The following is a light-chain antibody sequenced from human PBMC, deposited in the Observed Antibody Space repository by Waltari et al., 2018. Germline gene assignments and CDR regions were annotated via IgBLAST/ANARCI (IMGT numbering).Light chain of an antibody. J-gene: IGLJ3*02. Sequence: QSGLTQSPSASGTPGQSVTISCSGGASNIGSYNVYWYQQLPGTAPKLLIYRDGRRRSGVPARFSGSKAVTSASLTISGLRSEDAAEYYCAAWDDILTAWVFGGGTKLTVL. CDR1: ASNIGSYN. CDR3: AAWDDILTAWV. CDR2: RDG. V-gene: IGLV1-47*01.